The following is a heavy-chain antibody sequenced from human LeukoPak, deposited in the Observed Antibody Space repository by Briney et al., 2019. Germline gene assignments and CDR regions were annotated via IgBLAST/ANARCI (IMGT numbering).Heavy chain of an antibody. D-gene: IGHD2-15*01. CDR2: IYPGDSDT. CDR1: GYSFTSYW. J-gene: IGHJ4*02. CDR3: ATRSGGGGSWRYYFDY. Sequence: GESLKISCKGSGYSFTSYWIGWVRQMPGKGLEWMGIIYPGDSDTRYSPSFQGQVTISADKSISTAYLQWSSLKASDTAMYYCATRSGGGGSWRYYFDYWGQGTLVTVSS. V-gene: IGHV5-51*01.